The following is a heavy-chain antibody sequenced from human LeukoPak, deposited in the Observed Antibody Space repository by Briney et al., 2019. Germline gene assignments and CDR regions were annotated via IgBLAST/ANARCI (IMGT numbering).Heavy chain of an antibody. J-gene: IGHJ4*02. V-gene: IGHV3-23*01. Sequence: GGSLRLSCAASGFTFSSYAMSWVRQAPGKGLEWVSAISGSGGSTYYADSVKGRFTISRDNSKNTLYLQMNSMRAEDTAVYYCAKSPRYSSSSGFDYWGQGTLVTVSS. CDR1: GFTFSSYA. D-gene: IGHD6-6*01. CDR3: AKSPRYSSSSGFDY. CDR2: ISGSGGST.